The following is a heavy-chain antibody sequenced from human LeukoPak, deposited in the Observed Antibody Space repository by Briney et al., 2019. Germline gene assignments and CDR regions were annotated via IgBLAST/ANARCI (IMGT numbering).Heavy chain of an antibody. V-gene: IGHV4-39*01. CDR1: GGSISSSSYY. D-gene: IGHD6-13*01. Sequence: SSETLSLTCTVSGGSISSSSYYWGWIRQPPGKGLGWIGSIYHSGSTYYNPSLKSRVTISVDTSKNQFSLKLSSVTAAATAVYYCARLVSAAACYAAHYNYYYYMDVWGKGTTVTVSS. CDR3: ARLVSAAACYAAHYNYYYYMDV. J-gene: IGHJ6*03. CDR2: IYHSGST.